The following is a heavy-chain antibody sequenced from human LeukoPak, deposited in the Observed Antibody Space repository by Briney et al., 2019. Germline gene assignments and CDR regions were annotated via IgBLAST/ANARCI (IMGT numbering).Heavy chain of an antibody. CDR3: ARRLPTVP. J-gene: IGHJ5*02. Sequence: GSLRLSCAASGFTFSSFWMSWIRQPPGKGLEWIGEINHSGSTNYNPSLKSRVTISVDTSKNQFSLKLSSVTAADTAVYYCARRLPTVPWDQGTLVTVSS. CDR1: GFTFSSFW. D-gene: IGHD4-17*01. CDR2: INHSGST. V-gene: IGHV4-34*01.